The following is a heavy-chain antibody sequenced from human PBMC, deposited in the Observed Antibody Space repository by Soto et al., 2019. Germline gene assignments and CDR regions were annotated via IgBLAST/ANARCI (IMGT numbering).Heavy chain of an antibody. Sequence: PGGSLRLSCAASGFTFSSFEMNWVRQAPDKGLEWASYISSSGSTKYYADSVKGRFTISRDNSKNTLYLQMSSLRADDTAVYYCAPMGVWGQGTTVTVSS. CDR3: APMGV. CDR2: ISSSGSTK. J-gene: IGHJ6*02. V-gene: IGHV3-23*01. CDR1: GFTFSSFE.